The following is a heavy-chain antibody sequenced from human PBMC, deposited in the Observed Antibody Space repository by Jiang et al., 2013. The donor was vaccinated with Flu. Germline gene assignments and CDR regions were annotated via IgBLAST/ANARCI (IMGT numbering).Heavy chain of an antibody. CDR2: IVVGSGNT. CDR3: AAVFYYDSSGYFSGDYYFDY. D-gene: IGHD3-22*01. J-gene: IGHJ4*02. V-gene: IGHV1-58*01. Sequence: TSVKVSCKASGFTFTSSAVQWVRQARGQRLEWIGWIVVGSGNTNYAQKFQERVTITRDMSTSTAYMELSSLRSEDTAVYYCAAVFYYDSSGYFSGDYYFDYWGQGTLVTVSS. CDR1: GFTFTSSA.